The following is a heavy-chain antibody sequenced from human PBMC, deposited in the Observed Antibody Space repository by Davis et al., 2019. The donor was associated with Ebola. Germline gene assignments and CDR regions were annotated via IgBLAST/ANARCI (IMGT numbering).Heavy chain of an antibody. J-gene: IGHJ6*04. CDR2: TYFNSKYFR. CDR3: ARGWLRRGMDV. Sequence: HSQTLSLTCAISGDSVSINSAGWNWIRQSPSRGLEWLGRTYFNSKYFRDYAVSVRGRITINADPSKNQFSLHLNSVTPEDTALYYCARGWLRRGMDVWGEGTTVTVSS. CDR1: GDSVSINSAG. V-gene: IGHV6-1*01. D-gene: IGHD5-18*01.